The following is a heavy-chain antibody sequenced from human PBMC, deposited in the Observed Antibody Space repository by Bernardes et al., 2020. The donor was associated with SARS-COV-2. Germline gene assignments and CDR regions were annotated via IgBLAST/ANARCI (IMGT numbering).Heavy chain of an antibody. J-gene: IGHJ4*02. CDR3: TSRLDTAAAFDD. Sequence: GGSLRLSCASLGFIFSGSAIHWVRRASGKGLEWVEDIRSGANSYATEYAASVRGRFTISRDDSRNTAYLQMNSLKSEDTAVYFCTSRLDTAAAFDDWGQGTLVTVST. CDR1: GFIFSGSA. D-gene: IGHD6-13*01. V-gene: IGHV3-73*01. CDR2: IRSGANSYAT.